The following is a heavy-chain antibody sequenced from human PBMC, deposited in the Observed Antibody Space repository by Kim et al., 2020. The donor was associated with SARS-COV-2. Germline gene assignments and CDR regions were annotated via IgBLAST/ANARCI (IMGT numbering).Heavy chain of an antibody. D-gene: IGHD6-6*01. CDR3: ARGGEYSSSSANDY. Sequence: AQKFQGRVTMTRDTSISTAYMGLSRLRSDDTAVYYCARGGEYSSSSANDYWGQGTLVTVSS. J-gene: IGHJ4*02. V-gene: IGHV1-2*02.